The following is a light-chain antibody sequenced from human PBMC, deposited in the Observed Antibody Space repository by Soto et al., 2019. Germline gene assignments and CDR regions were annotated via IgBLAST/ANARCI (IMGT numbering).Light chain of an antibody. Sequence: AIQLTQSPSSLSASVGDRVTITCRASQGISSALAWYQQKPGKAPKLLIYDASSLESGVPSRFSGSGYGTDFTLNISSLQPEDCATYYCQQFNSYPYTFGQGTKLEIK. CDR1: QGISSA. CDR2: DAS. J-gene: IGKJ2*01. CDR3: QQFNSYPYT. V-gene: IGKV1-13*02.